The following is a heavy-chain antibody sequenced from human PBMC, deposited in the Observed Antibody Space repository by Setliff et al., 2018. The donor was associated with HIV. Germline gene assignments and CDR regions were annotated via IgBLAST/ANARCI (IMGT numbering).Heavy chain of an antibody. CDR2: IDYSGNT. CDR3: ARQVSIPGVAITPVDY. D-gene: IGHD5-12*01. V-gene: IGHV4-39*01. CDR1: GGSIRSGSYY. J-gene: IGHJ4*02. Sequence: SETLSLTCSVSGGSIRSGSYYWDWIRQPPGKGLEWIGSIDYSGNTHYNPSLKSRVTISVDTSKNQFSLKQSSVTAADTAVYYCARQVSIPGVAITPVDYWGQGALVTVSS.